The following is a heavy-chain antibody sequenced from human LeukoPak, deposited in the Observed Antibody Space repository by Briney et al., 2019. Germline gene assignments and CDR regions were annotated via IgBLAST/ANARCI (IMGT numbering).Heavy chain of an antibody. CDR3: AKDFIPYCSSTSCYAGISFDY. CDR2: IKLDVSET. D-gene: IGHD2-2*01. Sequence: PGGSLRLSCAASGFTFSSYWMTWVRQAPGKGLEWVANIKLDVSETYYVDSVRGRFTISRDNSKNTLYLQMNSLRAEDTAVYYCAKDFIPYCSSTSCYAGISFDYWGQGTLVTVSS. J-gene: IGHJ4*02. CDR1: GFTFSSYW. V-gene: IGHV3-7*03.